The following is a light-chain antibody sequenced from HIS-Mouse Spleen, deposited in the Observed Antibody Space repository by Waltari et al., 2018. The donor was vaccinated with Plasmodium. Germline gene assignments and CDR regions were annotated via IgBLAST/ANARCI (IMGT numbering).Light chain of an antibody. CDR1: KLGDNY. Sequence: SYELIQPPSVSVSPGQTASITCSGDKLGDNYACWYQQKPGQSPVLVIYQDSKRPSGIPERFSGSNSGNTATLTISGTQAMDEADYYCQAWDSSTVVFGGGTKLTVL. V-gene: IGLV3-1*01. J-gene: IGLJ2*01. CDR3: QAWDSSTVV. CDR2: QDS.